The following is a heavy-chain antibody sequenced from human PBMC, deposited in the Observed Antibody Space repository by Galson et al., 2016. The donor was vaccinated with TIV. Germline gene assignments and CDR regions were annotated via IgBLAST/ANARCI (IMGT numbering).Heavy chain of an antibody. CDR1: GFTFSSFW. V-gene: IGHV3-7*01. CDR3: ATNWAPDY. CDR2: IKEDGSEK. D-gene: IGHD1-1*01. J-gene: IGHJ4*02. Sequence: SLRLSCAASGFTFSSFWMSWVRQAPGKGLEWVANIKEDGSEKNYVGSVEGRFAVSRDNGKNSLYLQMNSLRVEDTAVYYCATNWAPDYWGQGTLVTVSS.